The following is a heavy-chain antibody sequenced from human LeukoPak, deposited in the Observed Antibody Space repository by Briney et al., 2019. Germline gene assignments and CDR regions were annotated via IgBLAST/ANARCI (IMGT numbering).Heavy chain of an antibody. D-gene: IGHD3-22*01. J-gene: IGHJ4*02. CDR2: INPNSGGT. V-gene: IGHV1-2*02. CDR3: ARSRNYYDSSGYFNY. CDR1: GYTFTGYY. Sequence: GASVKVSCKASGYTFTGYYMHWVRQAPGQGLEWMGWINPNSGGTNYAQKFQGRVTMTRDTSISTAYMELSRLRSDDTAVYYCARSRNYYDSSGYFNYWGQGTLVTVSS.